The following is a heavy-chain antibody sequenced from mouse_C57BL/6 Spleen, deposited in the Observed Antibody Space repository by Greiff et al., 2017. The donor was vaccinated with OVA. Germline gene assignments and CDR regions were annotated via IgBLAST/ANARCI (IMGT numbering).Heavy chain of an antibody. CDR1: GYAFTNYL. CDR3: ARSANWDWFAY. CDR2: INPGSGGT. D-gene: IGHD4-1*01. Sequence: VQLQQSGAELVRPGTSVKVSCKASGYAFTNYLIEWVKQRPGQGLEWIGVINPGSGGTKYNEKFKGKATLTADKSSSTAYMQLSSLTSEDSAVYFCARSANWDWFAYWGQGTLVTVSA. V-gene: IGHV1-54*01. J-gene: IGHJ3*01.